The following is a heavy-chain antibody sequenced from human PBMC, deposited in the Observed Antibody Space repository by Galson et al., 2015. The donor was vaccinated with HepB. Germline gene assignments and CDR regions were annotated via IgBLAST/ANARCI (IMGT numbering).Heavy chain of an antibody. J-gene: IGHJ4*02. D-gene: IGHD1-26*01. CDR3: ARDLGAEWELRLPYFDY. CDR2: IWYDGSNK. CDR1: GFTFSSYG. V-gene: IGHV3-33*08. Sequence: SLRLSCAASGFTFSSYGMHWVRQAPGKGLEWVAVIWYDGSNKYYADSVKGRFTISRDNSKNTLYLQMNSLRAEDTAVYYCARDLGAEWELRLPYFDYWGQGTLVTVSS.